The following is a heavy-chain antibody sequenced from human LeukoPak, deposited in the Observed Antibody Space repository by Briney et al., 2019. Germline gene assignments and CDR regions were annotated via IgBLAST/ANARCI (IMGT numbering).Heavy chain of an antibody. D-gene: IGHD6-19*01. CDR2: ITASGGST. CDR3: AKEGPPSSGWPFDY. J-gene: IGHJ4*02. Sequence: PGGSLRLSCAVSGFTFSSYVMSWVRQAPGKGLEWVSTITASGGSTSYADSVKGRFTISRDNSRDTLYLQMNSLRAEDTAIYYCAKEGPPSSGWPFDYWGQGTLVTVSS. CDR1: GFTFSSYV. V-gene: IGHV3-23*01.